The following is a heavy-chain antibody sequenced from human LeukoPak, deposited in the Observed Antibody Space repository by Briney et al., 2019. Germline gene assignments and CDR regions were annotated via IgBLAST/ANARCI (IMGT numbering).Heavy chain of an antibody. CDR2: ISGSGGST. D-gene: IGHD3-3*01. J-gene: IGHJ4*02. CDR1: GFTFSSYA. Sequence: GGSLRLSCAASGFTFSSYAMSWVRQAPGKGLEWVSAISGSGGSTYYADSVKGRFTISRDNSKNTLYLQMNSLRAEDTAVYYCAKRRYCDCWSGYYLLDYWGQGTLVTVSS. V-gene: IGHV3-23*01. CDR3: AKRRYCDCWSGYYLLDY.